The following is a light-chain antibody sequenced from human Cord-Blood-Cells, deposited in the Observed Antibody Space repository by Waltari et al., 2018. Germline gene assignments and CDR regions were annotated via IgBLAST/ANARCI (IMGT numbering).Light chain of an antibody. V-gene: IGKV4-1*01. Sequence: DIVMTQSPDSLAVSLGERATINCKSSQSVLYSSNNKNYLAWYQQKPGQPLKLPIYWASTRESGVPDRFSGSGSGTYFTLTISSLQAEDVAVYYCQQYYSTRTFGQGTKVEIK. J-gene: IGKJ1*01. CDR1: QSVLYSSNNKNY. CDR3: QQYYSTRT. CDR2: WAS.